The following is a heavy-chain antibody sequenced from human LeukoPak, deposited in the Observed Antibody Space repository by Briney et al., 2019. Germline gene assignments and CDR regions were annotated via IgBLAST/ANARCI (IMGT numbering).Heavy chain of an antibody. CDR1: GYTFTGYY. V-gene: IGHV1-2*02. CDR2: INPNSGST. Sequence: ASVKVSCKASGYTFTGYYMHWVRQAPGQGLEWMGWINPNSGSTNYAQKFQGRVTMTRDTSISTAYMELSRLRSDDTAVYYCARGSSSWYFDYWGQGTLVTVSS. D-gene: IGHD6-13*01. J-gene: IGHJ4*02. CDR3: ARGSSSWYFDY.